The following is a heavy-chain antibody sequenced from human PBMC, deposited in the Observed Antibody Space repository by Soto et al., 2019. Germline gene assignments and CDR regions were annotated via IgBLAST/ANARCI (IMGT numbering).Heavy chain of an antibody. Sequence: EVQLVESGGGLVKPGGSLRLSCAASGFSFSNAWMNWVRQAPGKGLEWVGRIKRKIDGEATDYAGPVKGRFTVFRDDSKSALYLQMNSLKGDDTAVYYCTTGSVEGVWGRGTTVTVS. CDR3: TTGSVEGV. D-gene: IGHD2-15*01. CDR1: GFSFSNAW. CDR2: IKRKIDGEAT. J-gene: IGHJ6*02. V-gene: IGHV3-15*07.